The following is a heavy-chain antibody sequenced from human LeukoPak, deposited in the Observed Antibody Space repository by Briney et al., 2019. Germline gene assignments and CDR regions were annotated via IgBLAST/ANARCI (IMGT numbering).Heavy chain of an antibody. CDR2: IDAGNGDT. CDR1: GNTFTSYTFTTYV. CDR3: ARDYPGIRGFDWFSVSSRYYYGMDV. J-gene: IGHJ6*02. D-gene: IGHD3-9*01. Sequence: GASVKVSCKASGNTFTSYTFTTYVMHWVRQAPGQRLEWMGWIDAGNGDTKYSQKFQGRVTITRDTSASTAYMELSGLRSDDTAVYYCARDYPGIRGFDWFSVSSRYYYGMDVWGQGTTVTVSS. V-gene: IGHV1-3*01.